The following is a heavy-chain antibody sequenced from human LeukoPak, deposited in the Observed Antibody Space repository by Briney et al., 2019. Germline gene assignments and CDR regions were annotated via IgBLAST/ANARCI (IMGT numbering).Heavy chain of an antibody. J-gene: IGHJ4*02. CDR1: GGSISSSSYY. V-gene: IGHV4-39*07. Sequence: PSETLSLTCTVSGGSISSSSYYWGWIRQPPGKGLEWIGSIYYSGSTYYNPSLKSRVTISVDTSKNQFSLKLSSVTASDTAMYYCARRSGGRAYWGQGTLVTVSS. CDR3: ARRSGGRAY. D-gene: IGHD2-15*01. CDR2: IYYSGST.